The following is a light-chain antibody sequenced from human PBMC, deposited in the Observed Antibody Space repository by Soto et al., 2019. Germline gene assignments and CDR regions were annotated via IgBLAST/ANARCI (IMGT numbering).Light chain of an antibody. J-gene: IGLJ2*01. Sequence: QSVLTQPPSASGSPGQSVTISCTGTSSDVGGYKYVSWYQQDPGKAPKLLIYEVDQRPSGVPDRFSGSKSGNTASLTVSGLQAEDEDDYYCSSYVGGNNLIFGGGTKLTVL. V-gene: IGLV2-8*01. CDR3: SSYVGGNNLI. CDR1: SSDVGGYKY. CDR2: EVD.